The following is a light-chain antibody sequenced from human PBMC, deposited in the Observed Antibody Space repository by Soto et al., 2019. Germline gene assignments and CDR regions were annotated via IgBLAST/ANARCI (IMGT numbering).Light chain of an antibody. CDR3: SSYTNSDSWV. J-gene: IGLJ3*02. CDR1: SSDIGGYDR. V-gene: IGLV2-14*03. CDR2: DVS. Sequence: QSVLTQPASVSGSLGQSITISCTGTSSDIGGYDRVSWYQQHPRKAPKLLICDVSFRPSGFSNRFSGSKSGNTASLTISGLQAEDEGDYYCSSYTNSDSWVFGGGTKLTVL.